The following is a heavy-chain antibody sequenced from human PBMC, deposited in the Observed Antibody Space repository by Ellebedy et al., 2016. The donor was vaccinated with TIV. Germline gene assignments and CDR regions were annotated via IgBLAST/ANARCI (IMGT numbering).Heavy chain of an antibody. CDR1: GFTFSSYA. Sequence: GESLKISCAASGFTFSSYAMSSVRQAPGQGLEWVSVIYSGGSTYYADSVKGRFTISRDNSKNTLYLQMNSLRAEDTAVYYCARTDCGGDCYPNLDYWGQGTLVTVSS. CDR3: ARTDCGGDCYPNLDY. V-gene: IGHV3-66*01. D-gene: IGHD2-21*02. J-gene: IGHJ4*02. CDR2: IYSGGST.